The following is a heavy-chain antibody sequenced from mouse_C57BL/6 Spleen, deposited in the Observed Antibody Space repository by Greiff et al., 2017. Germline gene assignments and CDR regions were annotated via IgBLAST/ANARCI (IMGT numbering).Heavy chain of an antibody. V-gene: IGHV5-17*01. CDR2: ISSGSSTI. Sequence: EVQLQESGGGLVKPGGSLKLSCAASGFTFSDYGMHWVRQAPEKGLEWVAYISSGSSTIYYADTVKGRFTISRDNAKNTLFLQMTSLRSEDTAMYYCARGQLRLPFMDYWGKGTSVTVSS. D-gene: IGHD3-2*02. CDR1: GFTFSDYG. CDR3: ARGQLRLPFMDY. J-gene: IGHJ4*01.